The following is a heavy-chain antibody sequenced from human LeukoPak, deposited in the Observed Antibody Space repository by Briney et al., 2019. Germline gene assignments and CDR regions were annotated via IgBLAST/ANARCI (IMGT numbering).Heavy chain of an antibody. J-gene: IGHJ4*02. V-gene: IGHV4-59*12. Sequence: SETLSLTCTVSGGSISSYYWSWIRQPPGKGLEWIGYIYYSGSTNYNPSLKSRVTISVDTSKNQFSLKLSSVTAADTAVYYCARERKHQGGPLYWGQGTLVTVSS. D-gene: IGHD3-16*01. CDR3: ARERKHQGGPLY. CDR1: GGSISSYY. CDR2: IYYSGST.